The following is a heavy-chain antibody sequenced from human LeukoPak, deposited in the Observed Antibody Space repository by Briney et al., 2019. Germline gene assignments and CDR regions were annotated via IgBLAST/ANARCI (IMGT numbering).Heavy chain of an antibody. CDR2: ISSSSSAI. V-gene: IGHV3-48*02. CDR1: GFTFSSYW. J-gene: IGHJ4*02. Sequence: GGSLRLSCAASGFTFSSYWMHWVRQVPGKGLEWVSYISSSSSAIYYADSVKGRFTVSRDNAKNSLYLQMNSLRDEDTGVYYCAIGRDYWGQGTLVTVSS. CDR3: AIGRDY.